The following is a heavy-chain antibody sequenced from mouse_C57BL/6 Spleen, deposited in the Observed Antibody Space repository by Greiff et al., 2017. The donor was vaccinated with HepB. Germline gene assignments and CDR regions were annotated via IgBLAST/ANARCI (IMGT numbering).Heavy chain of an antibody. V-gene: IGHV1-26*01. CDR2: INPNNGGT. CDR3: AKRGGYYAMDY. CDR1: GYTFTDYY. J-gene: IGHJ4*01. Sequence: EVQLQQSGPELVKPGASVKISCKASGYTFTDYYMNWVKQSHGKSLEWIGDINPNNGGTSYNQKFKGKATLTVDKSSSTAYMELRRLTSEDSAVYYCAKRGGYYAMDYWGQGTSVTVSS.